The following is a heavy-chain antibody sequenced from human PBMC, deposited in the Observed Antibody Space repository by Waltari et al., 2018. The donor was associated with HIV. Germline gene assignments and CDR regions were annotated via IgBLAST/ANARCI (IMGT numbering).Heavy chain of an antibody. Sequence: QMQLVQSGDEVKKTGSSVKVSCKASGYTFTYRYLHWVRQAPGQALEWMGWITPFNGNTNYAQKFQDRVTITRDRSMSTAYMELSSLRFEDTAMYYCARSRDYGSGKDYDMDVWGQGTTVTVSS. CDR1: GYTFTYRY. CDR2: ITPFNGNT. CDR3: ARSRDYGSGKDYDMDV. V-gene: IGHV1-45*02. J-gene: IGHJ6*02. D-gene: IGHD3-10*01.